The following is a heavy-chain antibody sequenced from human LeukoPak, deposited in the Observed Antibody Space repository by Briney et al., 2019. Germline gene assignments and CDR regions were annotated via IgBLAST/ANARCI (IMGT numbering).Heavy chain of an antibody. Sequence: PSETLSLTCTVSGGSISSSSYYWGWIRQPPGKGLEWIGSIYYSGSTYYNPSLKSRVTISVDTSKNQFSLRLRSVTAADTAVYYCARNGYFDTGGYYYDFDYWGQGTLVTVSS. V-gene: IGHV4-39*07. CDR3: ARNGYFDTGGYYYDFDY. CDR2: IYYSGST. J-gene: IGHJ4*02. D-gene: IGHD3-22*01. CDR1: GGSISSSSYY.